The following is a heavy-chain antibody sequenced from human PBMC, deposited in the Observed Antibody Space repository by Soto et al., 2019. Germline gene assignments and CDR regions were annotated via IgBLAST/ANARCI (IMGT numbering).Heavy chain of an antibody. J-gene: IGHJ6*02. CDR1: VFSLTSSGMC. Sequence: SGPTLGNPTQTLTLTCTFWVFSLTSSGMCVNWIRQPPGKALEWLARIDWDDDEYYSTSLKTRLTISKDTSKNQVVLTITNMDPVDTATYYCARMVEEQWLLGNYYHGMDIRGQGTTVTVSS. CDR3: ARMVEEQWLLGNYYHGMDI. CDR2: IDWDDDE. D-gene: IGHD6-19*01. V-gene: IGHV2-70*11.